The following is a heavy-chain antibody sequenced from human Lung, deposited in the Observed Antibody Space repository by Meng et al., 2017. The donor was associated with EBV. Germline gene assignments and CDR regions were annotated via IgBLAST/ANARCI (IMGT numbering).Heavy chain of an antibody. Sequence: QVQLVESXXGVVQPGXSLRLSCAVSGFTFSGYGMFWVRQAPGKGPEWVAIIPSDGGTIYYADSVKGRFTISRDNSKNTLYLQMNSLRGEDTAVYYCARDLSGRFDPWGQGTLVTVSS. CDR3: ARDLSGRFDP. J-gene: IGHJ5*02. V-gene: IGHV3-30*03. CDR2: IPSDGGTI. CDR1: GFTFSGYG. D-gene: IGHD1-14*01.